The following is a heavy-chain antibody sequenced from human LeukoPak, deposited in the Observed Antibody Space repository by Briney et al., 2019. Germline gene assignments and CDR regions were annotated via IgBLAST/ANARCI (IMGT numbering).Heavy chain of an antibody. Sequence: GGSLRLSCAASGVNVSNNYMTWVRQAPGKGLEWVSLIYSSGSTYYADSVKGRFTISRDNSKNTLYLQVNSLRAEDTTVYYCARRGDGGRSFDYWGQGTLVTVSS. CDR2: IYSSGST. D-gene: IGHD4-23*01. CDR1: GVNVSNNY. J-gene: IGHJ4*02. V-gene: IGHV3-53*01. CDR3: ARRGDGGRSFDY.